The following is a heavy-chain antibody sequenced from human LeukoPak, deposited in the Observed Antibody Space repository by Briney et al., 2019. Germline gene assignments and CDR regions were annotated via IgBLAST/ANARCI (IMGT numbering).Heavy chain of an antibody. CDR3: ARSGYCSSISCPYRHDY. CDR1: GYTFTGYG. D-gene: IGHD2-2*01. V-gene: IGHV1-18*01. Sequence: ASVKVSCKASGYTFTGYGISWVRQAPGQGLEWMGWINTYNGNTDYAQKLQGRVTMTTDTSTSTAYMELRSLRSDDTAVYYCARSGYCSSISCPYRHDYWGQGTLVTVSS. J-gene: IGHJ4*02. CDR2: INTYNGNT.